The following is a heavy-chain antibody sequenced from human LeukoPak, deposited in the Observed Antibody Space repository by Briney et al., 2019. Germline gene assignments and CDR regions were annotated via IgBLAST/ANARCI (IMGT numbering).Heavy chain of an antibody. J-gene: IGHJ4*02. CDR3: AKDKEYYGSGSYFV. CDR1: GFTFSSYG. D-gene: IGHD3-10*01. V-gene: IGHV3-30*18. CDR2: ISYDGSNK. Sequence: GGSLRLSCAASGFTFSSYGMHWVRQAPGKGLEWVAVISYDGSNKYYADSVKGRFTISRDNSKNTLYLQMNSLRAEDTAVYYCAKDKEYYGSGSYFVWGQGTLVTVSS.